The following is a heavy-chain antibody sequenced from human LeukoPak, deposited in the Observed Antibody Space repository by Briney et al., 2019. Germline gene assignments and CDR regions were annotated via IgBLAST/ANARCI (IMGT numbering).Heavy chain of an antibody. CDR3: ARVKRKYQLLKPLHETPSHYFDY. CDR2: IYYSGST. CDR1: GGSISSSSYY. V-gene: IGHV4-39*07. J-gene: IGHJ4*02. Sequence: SETLSLTCTVSGGSISSSSYYWGWIRQPPGKGLEWIGSIYYSGSTYYNPSLKSRVTISVDTSKNQFSLKVSSVTAADTAVYYCARVKRKYQLLKPLHETPSHYFDYWGQGTLVTVSS. D-gene: IGHD2-2*01.